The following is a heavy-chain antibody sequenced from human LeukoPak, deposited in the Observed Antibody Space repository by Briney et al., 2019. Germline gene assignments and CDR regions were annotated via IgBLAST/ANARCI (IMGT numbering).Heavy chain of an antibody. CDR1: GYIFTNYW. CDR3: ARARASLAMALFDY. V-gene: IGHV5-51*01. D-gene: IGHD5-18*01. Sequence: GESLKISCKGSGYIFTNYWIGWVRQMPGKGLEWMGIIYPGDSDTRYSPSFQGQVTISADKSISTAYLQWSSLKASDTAMYYCARARASLAMALFDYWGQGTLVTVSS. CDR2: IYPGDSDT. J-gene: IGHJ4*02.